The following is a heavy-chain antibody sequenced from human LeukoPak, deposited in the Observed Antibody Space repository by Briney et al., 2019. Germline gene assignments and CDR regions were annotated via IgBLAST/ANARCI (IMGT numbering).Heavy chain of an antibody. J-gene: IGHJ4*02. CDR3: AKDRRGFDY. V-gene: IGHV3-23*01. Sequence: PGGSLGLSCAASGFTFHTYALGWVRQAPGKGLEWVSVISGSGNSKYYADSVKDRFTISRDNSKNTVYLQMTNLRAEDTAVYYCAKDRRGFDYWGQGTLVTVSS. CDR2: ISGSGNSK. CDR1: GFTFHTYA.